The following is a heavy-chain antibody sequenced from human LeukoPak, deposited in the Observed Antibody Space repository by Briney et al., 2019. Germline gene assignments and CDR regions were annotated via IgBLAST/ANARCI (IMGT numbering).Heavy chain of an antibody. J-gene: IGHJ6*02. V-gene: IGHV1-46*01. Sequence: GASVKVSCKASGYTFTSYYMHWVRQAPGQGLEWMGIIKPSGGSTSYAQKFQGRVTMTRDTSTSTVYMELSSLRSEDTAVYYCARGGRYFDWSLPYYYYGMDVWGQGTTVTVSS. CDR1: GYTFTSYY. CDR2: IKPSGGST. D-gene: IGHD3-9*01. CDR3: ARGGRYFDWSLPYYYYGMDV.